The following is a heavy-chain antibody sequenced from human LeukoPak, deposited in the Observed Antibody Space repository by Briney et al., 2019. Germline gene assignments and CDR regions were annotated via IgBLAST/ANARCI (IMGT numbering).Heavy chain of an antibody. CDR2: ISWNSGSI. CDR1: GFTFDDYA. V-gene: IGHV3-9*01. J-gene: IGHJ6*03. CDR3: TRDIGGSPYRRYYYCMDV. Sequence: PGRSLRLSCAASGFTFDDYAMHWVRQAPGKGLEWVSGISWNSGSIGYADSVKGRFTISRDNAKNSLYLQMSSLRPEDTALYYCTRDIGGSPYRRYYYCMDVWGKGATVTVSS. D-gene: IGHD2-15*01.